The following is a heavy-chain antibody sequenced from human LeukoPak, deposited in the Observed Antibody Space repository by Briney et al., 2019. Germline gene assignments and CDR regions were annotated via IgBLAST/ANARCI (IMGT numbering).Heavy chain of an antibody. Sequence: PGGSLRLSCAASGFTFSSYAMHWVRQAPGKGLEWVAVISYDGSNKYYADSVKGRFTISRDNSKNTLYLQMNSLRVEDTAVYYCADYRKPQGLDYWGQGTLVTVSS. J-gene: IGHJ4*02. D-gene: IGHD1-14*01. CDR3: ADYRKPQGLDY. V-gene: IGHV3-30*07. CDR2: ISYDGSNK. CDR1: GFTFSSYA.